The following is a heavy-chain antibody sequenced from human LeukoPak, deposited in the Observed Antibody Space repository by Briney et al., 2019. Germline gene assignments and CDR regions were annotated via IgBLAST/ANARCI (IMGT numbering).Heavy chain of an antibody. CDR2: INHIGST. CDR1: GGSISSYY. J-gene: IGHJ4*02. Sequence: PSETLFLTCTVSGGSISSYYWSWIRQPPGKGLEWIGYINHIGSTNYNPSLRSRVTISVDTSKNQFSLKLRSVTAADMAVYYCASEALTIFPPYFDSWGQGTLVTVSS. CDR3: ASEALTIFPPYFDS. V-gene: IGHV4-59*01. D-gene: IGHD3-9*01.